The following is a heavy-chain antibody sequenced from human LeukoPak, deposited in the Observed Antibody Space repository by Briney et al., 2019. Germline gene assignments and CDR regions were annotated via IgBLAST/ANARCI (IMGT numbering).Heavy chain of an antibody. CDR3: AKNYYGSGSYYIYYFDY. CDR1: GFTFNSYA. Sequence: PGGSLRLSCAASGFTFNSYAMSWVRQAPGKGLEWVSGISGSGRSTYYADSVKGRFTVSRDNPKNTLYLQMNSLRAEDTAVYYCAKNYYGSGSYYIYYFDYWGQGTLVTVSS. CDR2: ISGSGRST. D-gene: IGHD3-10*01. J-gene: IGHJ4*02. V-gene: IGHV3-23*01.